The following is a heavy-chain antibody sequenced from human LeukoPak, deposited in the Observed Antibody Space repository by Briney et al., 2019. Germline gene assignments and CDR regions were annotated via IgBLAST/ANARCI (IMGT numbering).Heavy chain of an antibody. D-gene: IGHD1-7*01. V-gene: IGHV1-2*02. J-gene: IGHJ4*02. CDR2: INPNSGGT. CDR1: GYTFAGYY. Sequence: EASVKVSCKASGYTFAGYYMHWVRQAPGQGLEWMGWINPNSGGTNYAQKFQGRVTMTRDTSISTAYMELSRLRSDDTAVYYCARDLELRGVDYWGQGTLVTVSS. CDR3: ARDLELRGVDY.